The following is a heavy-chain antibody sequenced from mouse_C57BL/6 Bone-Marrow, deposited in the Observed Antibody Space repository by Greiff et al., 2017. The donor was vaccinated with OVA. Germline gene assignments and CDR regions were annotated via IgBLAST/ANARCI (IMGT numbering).Heavy chain of an antibody. CDR3: ARGIQKDY. Sequence: QVQLQQSGAELVRPGASVKLSCKASGYTFTDYYINWVKQRPGQGLEWIARIYPGSGNTYYNEKFKGKATLTAEQSSSTAYMQLSSLTTEDSAVYFCARGIQKDYWGQGTSVTDSS. CDR1: GYTFTDYY. CDR2: IYPGSGNT. J-gene: IGHJ4*01. V-gene: IGHV1-76*01.